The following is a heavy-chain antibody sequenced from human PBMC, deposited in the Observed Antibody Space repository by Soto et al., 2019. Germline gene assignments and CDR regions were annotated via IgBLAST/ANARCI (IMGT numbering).Heavy chain of an antibody. J-gene: IGHJ6*03. CDR3: TTGGQYYYYYMDV. CDR2: IKSKTDGGTT. CDR1: GLSLSNAW. V-gene: IGHV3-15*01. D-gene: IGHD6-25*01. Sequence: GSLRLSCAASGLSLSNAWMSWVRQAQKKGVEWVGRIKSKTDGGTTDYAAPVKGRFTISRDDSKNTLYLQMNSLKTEDTAVYYCTTGGQYYYYYMDVWGKRTTVTVSS.